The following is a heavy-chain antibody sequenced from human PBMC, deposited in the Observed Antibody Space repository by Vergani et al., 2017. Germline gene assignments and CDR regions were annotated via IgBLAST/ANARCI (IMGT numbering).Heavy chain of an antibody. CDR1: GFTFSSYS. J-gene: IGHJ4*02. CDR2: ISSSSSYI. V-gene: IGHV3-21*01. D-gene: IGHD4-11*01. Sequence: EVQLVESGGGLVKPGGSLRLSCAASGFTFSSYSMNWVRQAPGKGLEWVSSISSSSSYIYYADSVKGRFTISRDNAKNSLYLQMNSLRAEDTAVYYCARTMSGATVTFSYVGDYFDYWGQGTLVTVSS. CDR3: ARTMSGATVTFSYVGDYFDY.